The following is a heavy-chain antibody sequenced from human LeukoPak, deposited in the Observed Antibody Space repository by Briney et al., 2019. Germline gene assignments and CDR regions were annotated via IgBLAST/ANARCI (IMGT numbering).Heavy chain of an antibody. D-gene: IGHD3-3*01. CDR1: GFNFSGST. CDR3: TRLFWPDS. CDR2: IRNKANSYAT. Sequence: PGGSLRLSCAASGFNFSGSTVHRVRQASGKGLEWVGRIRNKANSYATAYTASVKGRFTISRDDSQNTAYLQMNSLTTEDTALYFCTRLFWPDSWGQGTLVSVTS. J-gene: IGHJ4*02. V-gene: IGHV3-73*01.